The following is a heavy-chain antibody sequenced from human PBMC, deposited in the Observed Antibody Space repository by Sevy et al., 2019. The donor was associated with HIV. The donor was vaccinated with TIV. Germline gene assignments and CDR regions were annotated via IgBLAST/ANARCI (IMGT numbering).Heavy chain of an antibody. V-gene: IGHV3-43*01. CDR1: GFTFDDYT. J-gene: IGHJ3*02. Sequence: GGSLRLSCAASGFTFDDYTMHWVRQAPGKGLEWVSLISWDGGSTYHADSVKGRFTISRDNSKNSLYLQMNSLRTEDTALYYCAKDLGDSSSWYDAFDIWGQVTMVTVSS. CDR3: AKDLGDSSSWYDAFDI. D-gene: IGHD6-13*01. CDR2: ISWDGGST.